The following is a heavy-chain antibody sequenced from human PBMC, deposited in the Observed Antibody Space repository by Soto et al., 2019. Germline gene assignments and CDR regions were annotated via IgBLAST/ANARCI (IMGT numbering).Heavy chain of an antibody. D-gene: IGHD3-22*01. J-gene: IGHJ4*02. CDR2: TYYRSKWYD. CDR1: GDSVSSNSAA. CDR3: ARSAKDYYDINYFDY. V-gene: IGHV6-1*01. Sequence: SQTLSLTFAISGDSVSSNSAAWNWIRQSPSRGLEWLGRTYYRSKWYDDYAVSVKSRIFINPDTSKNQFSLQLNSVTPEDTAVYYCARSAKDYYDINYFDYWGQGALVTVSS.